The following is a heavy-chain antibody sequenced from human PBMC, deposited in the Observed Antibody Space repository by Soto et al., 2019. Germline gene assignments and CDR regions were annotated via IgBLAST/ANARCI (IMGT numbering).Heavy chain of an antibody. V-gene: IGHV3-23*01. D-gene: IGHD2-2*01. J-gene: IGHJ4*02. CDR2: ISGSGGST. Sequence: GGSLRLSCAASGFTFSSYAMSWVRQAPGKGLEWVSAISGSGGSTYYADSVKGRFTISRDNSKSTLYLQMNSLRAEDTAVYYCAREIVVARGASYFDYWGPGTLVTVSS. CDR3: AREIVVARGASYFDY. CDR1: GFTFSSYA.